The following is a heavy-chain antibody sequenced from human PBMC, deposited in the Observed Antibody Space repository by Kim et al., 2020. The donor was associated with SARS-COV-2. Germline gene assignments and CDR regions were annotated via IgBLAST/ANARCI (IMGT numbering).Heavy chain of an antibody. CDR3: ARDLSRVHFTMIVVARLYGMDV. CDR2: INTNTGNP. D-gene: IGHD3-22*01. Sequence: ASVKVSCKASGYTFTSYAMNWVRQAPGQGLEWMGWINTNTGNPTYAQGFTGRFVFSLDTSVSTAYLQISSLKAEDTAVYYCARDLSRVHFTMIVVARLYGMDVWGQGTTVTVSS. J-gene: IGHJ6*02. V-gene: IGHV7-4-1*02. CDR1: GYTFTSYA.